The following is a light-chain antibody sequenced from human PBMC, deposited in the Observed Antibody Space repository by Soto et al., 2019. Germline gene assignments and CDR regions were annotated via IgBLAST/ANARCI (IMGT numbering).Light chain of an antibody. V-gene: IGKV3-15*01. CDR1: QSVSSN. J-gene: IGKJ1*01. CDR2: GAS. CDR3: QQYNSYWT. Sequence: IVMTQSPATLSVSPGERATLSCRASQSVSSNLAWYQQKPGQAPRLLIYGASTRATGIPARFSGSGSGTEFTLTISSLQPDDFATYYCQQYNSYWTFGQGTKVDIK.